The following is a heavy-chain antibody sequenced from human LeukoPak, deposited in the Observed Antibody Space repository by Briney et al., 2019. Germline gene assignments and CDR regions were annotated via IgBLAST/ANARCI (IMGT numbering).Heavy chain of an antibody. CDR2: IYTSGST. J-gene: IGHJ4*02. D-gene: IGHD6-6*01. Sequence: SETLSLTCTVSGGSISSGSYCWSWIRQPAGKGLEWIGRIYTSGSTNYNPSLKSRVTISVDTSKSQFSLKLSSVTAADTAVYYCARGVSSIAARPVDYWGQGTLVTVSS. V-gene: IGHV4-61*02. CDR1: GGSISSGSYC. CDR3: ARGVSSIAARPVDY.